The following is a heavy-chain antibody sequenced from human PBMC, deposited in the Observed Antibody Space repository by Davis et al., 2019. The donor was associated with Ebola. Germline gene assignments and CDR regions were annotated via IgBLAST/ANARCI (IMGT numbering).Heavy chain of an antibody. Sequence: AASVKVSCKASGYTFTSYDINWVRQATGQGLEWMGWMNLNSGNTGYAQKFQGRVTMTRNTSISTAYMELSSLRSEDTAVYYCARTYRAMVQGVINWFDPWGQGTLVTVSS. V-gene: IGHV1-8*01. D-gene: IGHD3-10*01. CDR2: MNLNSGNT. J-gene: IGHJ5*02. CDR3: ARTYRAMVQGVINWFDP. CDR1: GYTFTSYD.